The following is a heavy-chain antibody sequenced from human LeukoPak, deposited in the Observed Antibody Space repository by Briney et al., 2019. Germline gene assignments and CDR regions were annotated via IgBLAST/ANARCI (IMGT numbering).Heavy chain of an antibody. CDR3: AKDTYDFLYYYYHMDV. J-gene: IGHJ6*03. CDR2: ISGSGGST. D-gene: IGHD3-3*01. CDR1: GFTFSSYA. Sequence: GGSLRLSCAASGFTFSSYAMSWVRQAPGKGLEWVSAISGSGGSTYYADSVKGRFTISRDNSKNTLYLQMNSLRAEDTAVYYCAKDTYDFLYYYYHMDVWGEGTTVTVSS. V-gene: IGHV3-23*01.